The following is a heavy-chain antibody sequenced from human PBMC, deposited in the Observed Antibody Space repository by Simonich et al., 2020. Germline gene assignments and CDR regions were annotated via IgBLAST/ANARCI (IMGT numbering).Heavy chain of an antibody. CDR3: ARNRLDY. J-gene: IGHJ4*02. CDR1: GFTFSSYW. V-gene: IGHV3-74*01. CDR2: MNSDGRSK. Sequence: EVQLVESGGGLVQPGGSLRLSCAASGFTFSSYWMHWVRQDPGKGVWWFTRMNSDGRSKSDADSVNGRFTISRDNAKNTLYRQMNSLRAEDTAVYYCARNRLDYWGQGTLVTVSS.